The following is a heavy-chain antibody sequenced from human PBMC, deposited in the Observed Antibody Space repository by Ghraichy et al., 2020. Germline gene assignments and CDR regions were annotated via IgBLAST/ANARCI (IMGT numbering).Heavy chain of an antibody. D-gene: IGHD6-19*01. V-gene: IGHV1-2*02. CDR3: ARVRRVAGTFDY. J-gene: IGHJ4*02. Sequence: ASVKVSCKASGYTFTGYYMHWVRQAPGQGLEWMGWINPNSGGTNYAQKFQGRVTMTRDPSISTAYMELSRLRSDDTAVYYCARVRRVAGTFDYWGQGTLVTVSS. CDR2: INPNSGGT. CDR1: GYTFTGYY.